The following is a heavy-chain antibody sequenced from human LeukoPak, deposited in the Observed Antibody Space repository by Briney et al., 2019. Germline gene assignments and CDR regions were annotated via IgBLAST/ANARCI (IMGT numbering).Heavy chain of an antibody. CDR3: ARDGGMATIQYFDY. V-gene: IGHV4-59*01. CDR1: GGSISSYY. J-gene: IGHJ4*02. D-gene: IGHD5-24*01. Sequence: SETLSLTCTVSGGSISSYYWSWIRQPPGKGLEWIGYIYYSGSTNYNPSLKSRVTISVDTSKNQFSPKLSSVTAADTAVYYCARDGGMATIQYFDYWGQGTLVTVSS. CDR2: IYYSGST.